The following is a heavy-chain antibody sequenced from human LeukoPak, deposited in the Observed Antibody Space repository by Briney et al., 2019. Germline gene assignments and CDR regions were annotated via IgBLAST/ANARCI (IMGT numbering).Heavy chain of an antibody. Sequence: SETLSLTCAVYGGSFSGYYWSWIRQPPGKGLEWIGEINHSGSTNYNPSLKSRVTISVDTSKNQFSLKLSSVTAADTAVYYYARRSYCSSTSCRGWFDPWGQGTLVTVSS. CDR3: ARRSYCSSTSCRGWFDP. D-gene: IGHD2-2*01. CDR2: INHSGST. CDR1: GGSFSGYY. V-gene: IGHV4-34*01. J-gene: IGHJ5*02.